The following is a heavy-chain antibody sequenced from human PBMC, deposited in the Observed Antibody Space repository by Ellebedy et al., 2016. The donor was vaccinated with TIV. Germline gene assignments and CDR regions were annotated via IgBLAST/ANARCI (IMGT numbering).Heavy chain of an antibody. CDR2: ISYSYSGTT. Sequence: SETLSLTXAVSGASISSSSDFWGWILQPPGTGLEWLASISYSYSGTTYYNPSPRGRVTVSIDTSKNHFPLELIAVTAADTDVYFCAKLRCSGGSCYSWAYDVWGRGTLVAVSS. CDR3: AKLRCSGGSCYSWAYDV. J-gene: IGHJ2*01. V-gene: IGHV4-39*02. CDR1: GASISSSSDF. D-gene: IGHD2-15*01.